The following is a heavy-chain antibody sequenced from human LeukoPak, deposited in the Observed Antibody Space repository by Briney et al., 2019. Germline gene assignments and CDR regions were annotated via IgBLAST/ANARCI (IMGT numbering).Heavy chain of an antibody. D-gene: IGHD2-8*02. CDR2: IYSGGAT. CDR1: DFIISDDY. CDR3: ASGGKYCTGGACYGY. V-gene: IGHV3-53*01. J-gene: IGHJ4*02. Sequence: GGSLRHSCAASDFIISDDYISWVRQTPGKGLEWVSVIYSGGATFYADSVKGRFTISRDNSKNTVHLQMNSLRAEDTAVYYCASGGKYCTGGACYGYREQGTLVTVSS.